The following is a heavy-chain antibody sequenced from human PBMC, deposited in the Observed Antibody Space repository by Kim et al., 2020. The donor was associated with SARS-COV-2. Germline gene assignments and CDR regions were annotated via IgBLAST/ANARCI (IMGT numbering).Heavy chain of an antibody. Sequence: SETLSLTCTVSGGSISYYYWTWIRQPPGKGLEWIGYVFDSGSTNYNPSLKRRVTISLGTSKKQFSLQLTSVTAAEPAVYYCARGKYYYDGSGNPRFWYF. CDR1: GGSISYYY. CDR3: ARGKYYYDGSGNPRFWYF. V-gene: IGHV4-59*01. J-gene: IGHJ2*01. CDR2: VFDSGST. D-gene: IGHD3-22*01.